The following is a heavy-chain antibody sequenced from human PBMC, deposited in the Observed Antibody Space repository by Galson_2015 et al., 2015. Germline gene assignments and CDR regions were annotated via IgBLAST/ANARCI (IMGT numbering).Heavy chain of an antibody. J-gene: IGHJ4*02. CDR3: ATGGPGIAVAAPSYFDY. Sequence: SVKVSCKASGGSFSSYAISWVRQAPGQGLEWMGGIIPIFGTANYAQKFQGRVTITADESTSTAYMELSSLRSEDTAVYYCATGGPGIAVAAPSYFDYWGQGTLVTVSS. V-gene: IGHV1-69*13. CDR1: GGSFSSYA. CDR2: IIPIFGTA. D-gene: IGHD6-19*01.